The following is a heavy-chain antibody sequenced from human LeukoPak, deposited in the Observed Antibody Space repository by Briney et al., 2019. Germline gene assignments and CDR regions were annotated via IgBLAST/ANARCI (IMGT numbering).Heavy chain of an antibody. CDR2: INWNGGST. J-gene: IGHJ6*03. CDR3: ARDRGEATTAYYYYYMDV. V-gene: IGHV3-20*04. CDR1: GFTFDDYG. Sequence: WGTLRLSCAASGFTFDDYGMNWLRQAPGKALVGVSGINWNGGSTGYADCVKGRFTISRDNAKNSLYLQMNSLRAEDTALYYCARDRGEATTAYYYYYMDVWGKGTTVTVSS. D-gene: IGHD5-12*01.